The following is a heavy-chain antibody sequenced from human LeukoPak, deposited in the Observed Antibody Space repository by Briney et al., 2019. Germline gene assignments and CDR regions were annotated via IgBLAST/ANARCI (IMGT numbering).Heavy chain of an antibody. D-gene: IGHD6-6*01. CDR2: IYYSGST. CDR3: ARAGWDIATRGPSAFDI. Sequence: PSETLSLTCTVSDGSISSSSYYWGWIRQPPGKGLEWIGTIYYSGSTYYNPSLKSRVTISVDTSKNQFSLKLSSVTAADTAVYYCARAGWDIATRGPSAFDIWGQGTMVTVSS. J-gene: IGHJ3*02. V-gene: IGHV4-39*01. CDR1: DGSISSSSYY.